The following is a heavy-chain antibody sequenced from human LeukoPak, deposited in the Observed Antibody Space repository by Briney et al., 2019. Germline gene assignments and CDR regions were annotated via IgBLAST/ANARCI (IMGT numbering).Heavy chain of an antibody. CDR3: ATRPLDSSGYFDY. J-gene: IGHJ4*02. V-gene: IGHV4-39*01. CDR2: IYDSGST. D-gene: IGHD3-22*01. Sequence: SETLSLTCTVSGGSIRSSYYYWGWIRQPPGKGLEWIGSIYDSGSTYYNPSLKSRVTISVDTSKNQFSLKLSSVTAADTAVYYCATRPLDSSGYFDYWGQGTLVTVSS. CDR1: GGSIRSSYYY.